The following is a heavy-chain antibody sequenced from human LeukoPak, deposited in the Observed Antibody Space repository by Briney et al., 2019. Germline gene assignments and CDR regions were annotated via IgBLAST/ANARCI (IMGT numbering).Heavy chain of an antibody. CDR2: ISGSGGST. V-gene: IGHV3-23*01. CDR3: ASPSLSYSSSWYYFDY. Sequence: GGSLRLSCAASGFTFSSYGMSWVRQAPGKGLEWVSAISGSGGSTYYADSVEGRFTISRDNSKNTLYLQMNSLRAEDTAVYYCASPSLSYSSSWYYFDYWGQGTLVTVSS. CDR1: GFTFSSYG. J-gene: IGHJ4*02. D-gene: IGHD6-13*01.